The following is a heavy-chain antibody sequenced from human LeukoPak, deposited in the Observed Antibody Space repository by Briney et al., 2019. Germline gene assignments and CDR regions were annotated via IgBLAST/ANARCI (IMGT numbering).Heavy chain of an antibody. J-gene: IGHJ4*02. CDR1: GGSISSGGYY. D-gene: IGHD1-26*01. V-gene: IGHV4-31*03. CDR3: ARDSFLVGVVDY. CDR2: IYYSGSA. Sequence: SQTLSLTCTVSGGSISSGGYYWSWIRQHPGKGLEWIGYIYYSGSAYYNPSLKSRVTISVDTSKNQFSLKLSSVTAADTAVYYCARDSFLVGVVDYWGQGTLVTVSS.